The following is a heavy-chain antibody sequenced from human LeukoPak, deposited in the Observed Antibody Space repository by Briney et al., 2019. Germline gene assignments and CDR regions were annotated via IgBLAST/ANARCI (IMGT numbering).Heavy chain of an antibody. V-gene: IGHV3-15*01. CDR3: TTHSLYYYDSSGYGGRDY. CDR1: GFTFSNAW. Sequence: PGGSLRLSCAASGFTFSNAWMSWVRQAPGKGLEWVGRIKSKTDGGTTDYAAPVKGRFTISRDDSKNTLYLQMNSLKTEDTAVYYCTTHSLYYYDSSGYGGRDYWGRGTLVTVSS. J-gene: IGHJ4*02. CDR2: IKSKTDGGTT. D-gene: IGHD3-22*01.